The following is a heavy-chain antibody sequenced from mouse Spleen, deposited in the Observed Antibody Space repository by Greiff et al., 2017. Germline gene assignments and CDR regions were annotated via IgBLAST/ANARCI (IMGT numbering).Heavy chain of an antibody. V-gene: IGHV3-6*01. D-gene: IGHD2-3*01. CDR3: ARDRDGYDH. CDR1: GYSITSGYY. CDR2: ISYDGSN. Sequence: VQLKESGPGLVKPSQSLSLTCSVTGYSITSGYYWNWIRQFPGNKLEWMGYISYDGSNNYIPSLKNRISITRDTSKNQFFLKLNSVTTEDTATYYCARDRDGYDHWGQGTTLTVSS. J-gene: IGHJ2*01.